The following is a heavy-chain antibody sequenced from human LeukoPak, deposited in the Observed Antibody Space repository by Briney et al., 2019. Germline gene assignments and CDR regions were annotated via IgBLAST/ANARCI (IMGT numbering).Heavy chain of an antibody. CDR3: AREGALGSSIDY. D-gene: IGHD6-6*01. CDR2: ISSSSSYI. V-gene: IGHV3-21*01. J-gene: IGHJ4*02. CDR1: GFTFSSYS. Sequence: GGSLRLSCAASGFTFSSYSMNWVRQAPGKGLEWVSSISSSSSYIYYADSVKGRFTISRDNAKNSLYLQMNSLRAEDTAVYYCAREGALGSSIDYWGQGTLVTVSS.